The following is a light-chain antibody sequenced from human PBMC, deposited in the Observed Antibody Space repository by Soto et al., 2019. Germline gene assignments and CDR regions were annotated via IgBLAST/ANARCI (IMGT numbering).Light chain of an antibody. CDR2: DVS. Sequence: QSVLTQPASVSGSPGQSITISCTGTSSDVGGYDYVSWYQQHPGKAPKLMIYDVSNRPSGGSNRFSGSKSDNTASLTISGLQAEDEADYYCSSYTSSNTLVVFGGGTQLTVL. J-gene: IGLJ2*01. CDR1: SSDVGGYDY. CDR3: SSYTSSNTLVV. V-gene: IGLV2-14*03.